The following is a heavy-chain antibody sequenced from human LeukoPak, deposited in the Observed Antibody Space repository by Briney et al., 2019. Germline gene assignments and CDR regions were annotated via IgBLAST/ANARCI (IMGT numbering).Heavy chain of an antibody. CDR1: GFTFSSYL. V-gene: IGHV3-7*01. CDR2: IKPDGSEK. J-gene: IGHJ4*02. D-gene: IGHD3-22*01. Sequence: GGSLRLSCAASGFTFSSYLMSWVRQAPGKGLEWVAYIKPDGSEKDYVDTVKGRFTISRDNAKNSLYLQMNSLRAEDTAVYYCARDFYDSSGYYHGGYWGQGILVTVSA. CDR3: ARDFYDSSGYYHGGY.